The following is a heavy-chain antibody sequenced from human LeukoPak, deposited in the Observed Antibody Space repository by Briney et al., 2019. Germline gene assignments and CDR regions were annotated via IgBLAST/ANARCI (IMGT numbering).Heavy chain of an antibody. V-gene: IGHV3-66*01. CDR3: ARGYYDLDY. Sequence: GGSLRLSCAASGLTVSSNFMTWVRQAPGKGLEWVSVIYSGGSTYYADSVKARFTISRDNSKNRLYLQMNSLRAEDTAVYYCARGYYDLDYWGLGTLVTVSS. CDR1: GLTVSSNF. J-gene: IGHJ4*02. CDR2: IYSGGST. D-gene: IGHD3-22*01.